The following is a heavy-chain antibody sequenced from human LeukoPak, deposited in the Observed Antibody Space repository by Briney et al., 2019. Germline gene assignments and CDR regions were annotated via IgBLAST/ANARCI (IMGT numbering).Heavy chain of an antibody. CDR2: IYYSGST. D-gene: IGHD1-1*01. V-gene: IGHV4-59*01. Sequence: SETLSLTCTLSGGSISNYYWNWIRQPPGKGLDWIGYIYYSGSTKYNPSLKSRVTISVDTSKNQFSLRLSSVTAADTAVYYCARGGFLDPFDPWGQGTLVTVPS. J-gene: IGHJ5*02. CDR1: GGSISNYY. CDR3: ARGGFLDPFDP.